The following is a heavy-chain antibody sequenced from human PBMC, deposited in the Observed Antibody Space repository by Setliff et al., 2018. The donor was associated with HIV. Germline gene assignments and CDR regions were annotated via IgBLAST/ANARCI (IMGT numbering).Heavy chain of an antibody. D-gene: IGHD3-22*01. CDR3: ARLTTTYYYDSSAYYHPV. J-gene: IGHJ4*02. CDR1: GASIDSGDHY. Sequence: SETLSLTCTVSGASIDSGDHYWTWIRQPPGKGLEWIGYIYYNGNAYYNPSLKSRVTISVDRSKNQFSLKLSSVTAADTAVYYCARLTTTYYYDSSAYYHPVWGQGTLVTVSS. CDR2: IYYNGNA. V-gene: IGHV4-30-4*01.